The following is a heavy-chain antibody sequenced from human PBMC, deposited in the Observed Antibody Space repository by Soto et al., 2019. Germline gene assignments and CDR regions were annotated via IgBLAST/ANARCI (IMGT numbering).Heavy chain of an antibody. CDR1: GYTFTSYG. CDR3: AREKRLTWNDERLYYYYYGMDV. V-gene: IGHV1-18*01. Sequence: ASVKVSCKASGYTFTSYGISWVRQAPGQGLEWMGWISAYNGNTNYAQKLQGRVTMTTDTSTSTAYMELRSLRSDDTAVYYCAREKRLTWNDERLYYYYYGMDVWGQGTTVTVS. J-gene: IGHJ6*02. CDR2: ISAYNGNT. D-gene: IGHD1-1*01.